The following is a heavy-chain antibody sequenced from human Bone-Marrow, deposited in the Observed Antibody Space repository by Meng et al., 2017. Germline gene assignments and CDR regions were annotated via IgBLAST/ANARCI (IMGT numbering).Heavy chain of an antibody. J-gene: IGHJ4*02. D-gene: IGHD6-25*01. V-gene: IGHV1-2*06. CDR2: INPKIGDT. CDR1: GYNLPDYY. CDR3: ARDEDISAAGKLFGDY. Sequence: VVESGAELKKPGASVKVSCKPCGYNLPDYYIHWVRRAPGQGLVWMGRINPKIGDTHYAQKFEARVTMTGDTSMSTAYMELSGMRSDDTAMYYCARDEDISAAGKLFGDYWGQGTLVTVSS.